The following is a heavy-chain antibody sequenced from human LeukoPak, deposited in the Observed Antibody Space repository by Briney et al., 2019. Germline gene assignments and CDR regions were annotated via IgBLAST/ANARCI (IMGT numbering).Heavy chain of an antibody. D-gene: IGHD5-18*01. Sequence: GSLRLSCAASGFTFSSYAMSWVRQPPGKGLEWIGEINHSGSTDYNPSLKSRVTISVDTSKNQFSLKLSSVTAADTAVYYCARDRRQGYSYGFYYYYGMDVWGQGTTVTVSS. V-gene: IGHV4-34*01. J-gene: IGHJ6*02. CDR1: GFTFSSYA. CDR3: ARDRRQGYSYGFYYYYGMDV. CDR2: INHSGST.